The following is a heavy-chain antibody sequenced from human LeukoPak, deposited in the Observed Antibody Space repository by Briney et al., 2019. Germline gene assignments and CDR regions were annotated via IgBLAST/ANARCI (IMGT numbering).Heavy chain of an antibody. V-gene: IGHV4-4*02. CDR1: GDSIRGPNW. D-gene: IGHD2-2*01. CDR2: MYHSGTS. CDR3: ANKVYCSRTSCHPAGY. Sequence: SETLSLTCTVSGDSIRGPNWWSWVRQPPGKGLEWIGEMYHSGTSNYNPTLKSRATISLVTSTNQFFLDLTSVTAADTAVYYCANKVYCSRTSCHPAGYWGQGILVTVSS. J-gene: IGHJ4*02.